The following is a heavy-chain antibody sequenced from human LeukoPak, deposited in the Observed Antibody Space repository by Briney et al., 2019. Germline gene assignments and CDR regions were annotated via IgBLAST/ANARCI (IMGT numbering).Heavy chain of an antibody. J-gene: IGHJ5*02. CDR1: GFTFSSYS. V-gene: IGHV3-21*01. Sequence: PGGSLRLSCAASGFTFSSYSMNWVRQAPGKGLEWVSSISSSSSYIYYADSVKGRFTISRDNAKNSLYLQMNSLRAEDTAVYYCARGGSDYGGYGYNWFDPWGQGTLVTVSS. D-gene: IGHD4-17*01. CDR2: ISSSSSYI. CDR3: ARGGSDYGGYGYNWFDP.